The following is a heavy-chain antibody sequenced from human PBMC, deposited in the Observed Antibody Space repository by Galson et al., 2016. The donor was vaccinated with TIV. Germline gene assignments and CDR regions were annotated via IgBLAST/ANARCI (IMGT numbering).Heavy chain of an antibody. CDR2: IIPMFGTA. CDR1: GGTFSSYV. Sequence: SVKVSCKASGGTFSSYVIKWVRQAPGQGLEWMGEIIPMFGTANYAQKFQGRVTITADESTSIAYMELSSLRSEDTAVYYCAKDRNTAFDTHYSYYGLDVWGQGTTVIVSS. CDR3: AKDRNTAFDTHYSYYGLDV. J-gene: IGHJ6*02. D-gene: IGHD5-18*01. V-gene: IGHV1-69*13.